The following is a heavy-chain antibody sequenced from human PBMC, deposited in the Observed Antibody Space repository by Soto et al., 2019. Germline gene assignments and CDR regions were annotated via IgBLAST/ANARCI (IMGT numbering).Heavy chain of an antibody. CDR3: AREPEEQQLDTGFDY. CDR2: IWYDGSNK. Sequence: QVQLVESGGGVVQPGRSLRLSCAASGFTFSSYGMHWVRQAPGKGLEWVAVIWYDGSNKYYADSVKGRFTISRDNSKNTLYLQMNSLRAEDTAVYYCAREPEEQQLDTGFDYWGQGTLVTVSS. D-gene: IGHD6-13*01. CDR1: GFTFSSYG. J-gene: IGHJ4*02. V-gene: IGHV3-33*01.